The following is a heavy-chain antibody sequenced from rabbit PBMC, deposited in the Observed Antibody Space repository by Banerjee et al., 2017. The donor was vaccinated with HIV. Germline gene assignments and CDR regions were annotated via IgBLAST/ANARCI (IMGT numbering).Heavy chain of an antibody. J-gene: IGHJ6*01. D-gene: IGHD1-1*01. CDR1: GFSFSNKYV. Sequence: QEQLEESGGDLVKPEGSLTVTCTASGFSFSNKYVMCWVRQAPGKGLEWIACINTSSGDTVYASWAKGRFTISKTSSTTVTLQMTSLTAADTATYFCTRIYTDVGSDLWGPGTLVTVS. CDR3: TRIYTDVGSDL. CDR2: INTSSGDT. V-gene: IGHV1S45*01.